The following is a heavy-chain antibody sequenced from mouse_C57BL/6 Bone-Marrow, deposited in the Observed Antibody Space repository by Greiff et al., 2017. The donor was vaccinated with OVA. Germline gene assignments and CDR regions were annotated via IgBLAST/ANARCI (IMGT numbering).Heavy chain of an antibody. CDR2: INPGSGGT. D-gene: IGHD1-2*01. J-gene: IGHJ1*03. Sequence: QVQLQQSGAELVRPGPSVKVSCKASGYAFTNYLIEWVKQRPGQGLEWIGVINPGSGGTNYNEKFKGKATLTADKSSSTAYMQLSSLTSEDSAVYFCARSITTAWYFDVWGTGTTVTVSS. V-gene: IGHV1-54*01. CDR3: ARSITTAWYFDV. CDR1: GYAFTNYL.